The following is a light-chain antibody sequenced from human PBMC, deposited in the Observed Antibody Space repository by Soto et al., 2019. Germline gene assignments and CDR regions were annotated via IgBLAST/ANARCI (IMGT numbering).Light chain of an antibody. J-gene: IGKJ3*01. Sequence: IAMTQSPDSLGVSLGERATINCKSNETILYGSNNKNYLSWYQQKPGQPPNLLIYWASTRKYGVPERFSGSGSGTDITLSISNLQAEDVAVYYCHQYYSPPFAFGPGTKVHL. CDR1: ETILYGSNNKNY. CDR3: HQYYSPPFA. CDR2: WAS. V-gene: IGKV4-1*01.